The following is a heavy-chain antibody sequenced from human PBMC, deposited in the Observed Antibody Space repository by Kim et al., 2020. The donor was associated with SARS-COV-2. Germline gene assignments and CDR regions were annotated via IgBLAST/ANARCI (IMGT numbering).Heavy chain of an antibody. J-gene: IGHJ4*02. CDR3: AGDYYGSGNYGH. CDR2: ISYDGNTK. D-gene: IGHD3-10*01. Sequence: GGSLRLSCAASGFTFSTYGMHWVRQAPGKGLEWLATISYDGNTKHFADSAKGRFTISRDNSKNTLYLQMNSLRTEDTAVYYCAGDYYGSGNYGHWGQGTLVTVSS. V-gene: IGHV3-30*03. CDR1: GFTFSTYG.